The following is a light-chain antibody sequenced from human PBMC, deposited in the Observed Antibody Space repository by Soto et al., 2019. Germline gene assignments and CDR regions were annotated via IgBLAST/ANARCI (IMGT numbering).Light chain of an antibody. CDR1: QSLGTW. Sequence: DIQMTQSPSTLSASVGDRVTITCRASQSLGTWLAWYQQKPGKAPKLLIYDASSLESGVPSRFSGSGSGTEFTLTISSLQPDDFATYYCQHYNTYPWTFGQGTKVEIK. J-gene: IGKJ1*01. CDR3: QHYNTYPWT. V-gene: IGKV1-5*01. CDR2: DAS.